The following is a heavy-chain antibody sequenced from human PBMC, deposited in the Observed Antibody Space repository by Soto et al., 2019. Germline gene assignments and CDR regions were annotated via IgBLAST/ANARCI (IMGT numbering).Heavy chain of an antibody. CDR3: ARAGGSSGYAQARGWFDP. CDR1: GGYIRSGGYC. D-gene: IGHD6-13*01. CDR2: IYHSGST. V-gene: IGHV4-30-2*01. J-gene: IGHJ5*02. Sequence: PSATLSVTCAVSGGYIRSGGYCWSWIRQPPGKGLEWIGYIYHSGSTYYNPSLKSRVTISVDRSKNQFSLKLSSVTAADTAVYYCARAGGSSGYAQARGWFDPWGQGTLVTVSS.